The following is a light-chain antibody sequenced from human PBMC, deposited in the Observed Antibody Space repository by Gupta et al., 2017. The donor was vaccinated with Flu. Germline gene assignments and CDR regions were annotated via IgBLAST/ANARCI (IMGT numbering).Light chain of an antibody. CDR3: QSYDRSLEALV. Sequence: QSLLPQPPSVSVAPGQRLTIPCTGSGSNVVANYYVHCYQHLPGAAPNLLIHGNNNRPSGVPDRFSASKSGSAASLTITGLQTEDEADYYCQSYDRSLEALVFGAGTKLTVL. J-gene: IGLJ1*01. CDR2: GNN. CDR1: GSNVVANYY. V-gene: IGLV1-40*01.